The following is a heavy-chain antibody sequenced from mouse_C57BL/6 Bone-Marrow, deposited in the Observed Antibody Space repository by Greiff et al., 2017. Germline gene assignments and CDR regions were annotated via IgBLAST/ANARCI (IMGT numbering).Heavy chain of an antibody. CDR2: IDPENGDT. CDR1: GFNIKDDY. J-gene: IGHJ4*01. D-gene: IGHD2-4*01. CDR3: TTSIYYDYDQYYDAMDY. V-gene: IGHV14-4*01. Sequence: EVQLQQSGAELVRPGASVKLSCTASGFNIKDDYMHWVKQRPEQGLEWIGWIDPENGDTEYASKFQGKATITADTSSNTAYLQLSSLTSEDTAVYYCTTSIYYDYDQYYDAMDYWGQGTSVTVSS.